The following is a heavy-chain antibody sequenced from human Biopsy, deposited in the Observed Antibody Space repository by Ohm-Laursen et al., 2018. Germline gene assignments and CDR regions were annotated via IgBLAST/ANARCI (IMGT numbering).Heavy chain of an antibody. Sequence: SVKVSCKASGYTFTDYDIIWVRQATGQGPEWMGRVIPISNTANYAQNFQDRLTITADRSTNTAYMELNSLRSEDTAVYFCATLTEDYGASPDSWGQGTLVVVSS. J-gene: IGHJ4*02. D-gene: IGHD4-17*01. V-gene: IGHV1-69*06. CDR3: ATLTEDYGASPDS. CDR2: VIPISNTA. CDR1: GYTFTDYD.